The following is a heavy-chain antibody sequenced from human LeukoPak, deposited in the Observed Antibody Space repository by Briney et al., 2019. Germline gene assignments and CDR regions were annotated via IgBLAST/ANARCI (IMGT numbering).Heavy chain of an antibody. CDR2: LYRDGNT. CDR1: GFPVITND. V-gene: IGHV3-53*01. Sequence: PGGSLRLSCAASGFPVITNDMTWVRQAPGKGLEWVSVLYRDGNTKYADSVQGRFTISRDNSKNTLYLEMNSLSPDDTAVYYCARGVEPLAANTLAYWGQGTLVTVSS. D-gene: IGHD1-14*01. CDR3: ARGVEPLAANTLAY. J-gene: IGHJ4*02.